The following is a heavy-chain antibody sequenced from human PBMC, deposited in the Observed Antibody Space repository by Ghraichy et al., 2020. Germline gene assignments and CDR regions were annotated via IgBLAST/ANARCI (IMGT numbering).Heavy chain of an antibody. V-gene: IGHV4-59*01. D-gene: IGHD6-19*01. CDR2: IYYSGGT. Sequence: SETLSLTCTVSGGSISSYYWSWIRQPPGKGLEWIGYIYYSGGTNYNPSLKSRVTISVETYKNQFSLKLSSVTAADTAVYYCAWMHSSAWLDYWGQRTLVTVPP. CDR3: AWMHSSAWLDY. CDR1: GGSISSYY. J-gene: IGHJ4*02.